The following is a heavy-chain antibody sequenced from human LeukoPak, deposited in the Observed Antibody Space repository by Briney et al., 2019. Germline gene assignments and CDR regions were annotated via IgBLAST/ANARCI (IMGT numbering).Heavy chain of an antibody. Sequence: RGASVKVSCKASGYTFTSYGISWVRQAPGQGLEWMGWISAYNGNTNYAQKLQGRVTMTTDTSTSTAYMELRSLRSDDTAVYYCARVVVGVNYYDSSGYYYRLDYWGQGTLVTVSS. V-gene: IGHV1-18*01. D-gene: IGHD3-22*01. CDR3: ARVVVGVNYYDSSGYYYRLDY. J-gene: IGHJ4*02. CDR2: ISAYNGNT. CDR1: GYTFTSYG.